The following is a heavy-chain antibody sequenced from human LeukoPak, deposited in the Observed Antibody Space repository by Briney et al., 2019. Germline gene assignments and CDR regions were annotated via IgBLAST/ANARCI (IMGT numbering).Heavy chain of an antibody. J-gene: IGHJ4*02. CDR2: IIPIFGTA. Sequence: GSSVKVSCKASGGTFSSYAISWVRQAPGQGLEWMGGIIPIFGTANYAQKFQGRVTITTDESTSTAYMELSSLRPEDTAVYYCARGKTNYYDSSGYYYFDYWGQGTLVTVSS. CDR1: GGTFSSYA. D-gene: IGHD3-22*01. V-gene: IGHV1-69*05. CDR3: ARGKTNYYDSSGYYYFDY.